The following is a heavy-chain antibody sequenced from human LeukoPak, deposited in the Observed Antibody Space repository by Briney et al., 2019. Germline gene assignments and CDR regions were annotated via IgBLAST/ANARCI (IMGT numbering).Heavy chain of an antibody. J-gene: IGHJ1*01. V-gene: IGHV3-53*01. CDR1: GFTVSSNY. Sequence: GGSLRLSCAASGFTVSSNYMSWVRQAPGKGLEWVSVIYSGGSTYYADSVKGRFTISRGNSKNTLYLQMNSLRAEDTAVYYCARSIAARPRYFQHWGQGTLVTVSS. CDR3: ARSIAARPRYFQH. CDR2: IYSGGST. D-gene: IGHD6-6*01.